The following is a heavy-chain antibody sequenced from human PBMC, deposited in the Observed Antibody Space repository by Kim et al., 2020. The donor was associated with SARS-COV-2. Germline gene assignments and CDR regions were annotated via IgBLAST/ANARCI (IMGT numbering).Heavy chain of an antibody. CDR1: GYTFTSYD. Sequence: ASVKVSCKASGYTFTSYDVNWVRRATGQGLEWMGWMNPNSGNTGYAQKFQGRVTMTRNTSISTAYMELSSLRSEDTAVYYCAINSGNVRYLQYWGQGTLFTVSS. D-gene: IGHD1-20*01. CDR3: AINSGNVRYLQY. CDR2: MNPNSGNT. J-gene: IGHJ1*01. V-gene: IGHV1-8*01.